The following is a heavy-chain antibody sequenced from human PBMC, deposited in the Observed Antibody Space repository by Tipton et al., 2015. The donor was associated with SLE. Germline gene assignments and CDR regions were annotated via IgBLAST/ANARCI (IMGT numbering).Heavy chain of an antibody. CDR3: ARGGPSGSYYDGSTTFDY. V-gene: IGHV4-59*01. J-gene: IGHJ4*02. CDR2: IYYSGST. CDR1: GGSISSYY. D-gene: IGHD3-10*01. Sequence: GLVKPSETLSLTCTVSGGSISSYYWSWIRQPPGKGLEWIGYIYYSGSTNYNPSLKSRVTISVDTSKNQFSPKLSSVTAADTAVYYCARGGPSGSYYDGSTTFDYWGQGTLVTVSS.